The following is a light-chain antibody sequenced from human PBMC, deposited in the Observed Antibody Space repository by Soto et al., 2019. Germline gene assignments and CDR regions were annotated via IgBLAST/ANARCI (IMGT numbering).Light chain of an antibody. V-gene: IGKV3-15*01. CDR3: QQYNSWPRT. CDR1: QRIGSN. CDR2: AAS. J-gene: IGKJ1*01. Sequence: IVMTQSPATLSVSPGDRATLSCRASQRIGSNLAWYQQRPGQAPRLLIYAASTRATDIPGRFSGSGSGTEFTLTISSLQSEDFAVYYCQQYNSWPRTFGQGTKVDIK.